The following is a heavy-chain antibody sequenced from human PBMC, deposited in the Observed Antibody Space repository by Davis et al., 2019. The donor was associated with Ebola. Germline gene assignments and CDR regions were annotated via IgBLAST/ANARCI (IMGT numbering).Heavy chain of an antibody. CDR2: IYYSGST. V-gene: IGHV4-59*06. Sequence: MPSETLSLTCTVSGGSISSYYWSWIRQPPGKGLEWIGYIYYSGSTYYNPSLKSRVTISVDTSKNQFSLKLSSVTAADTAVYYCARVTDYDILTGYPDYWGQGTLVTVSS. CDR1: GGSISSYY. CDR3: ARVTDYDILTGYPDY. D-gene: IGHD3-9*01. J-gene: IGHJ4*02.